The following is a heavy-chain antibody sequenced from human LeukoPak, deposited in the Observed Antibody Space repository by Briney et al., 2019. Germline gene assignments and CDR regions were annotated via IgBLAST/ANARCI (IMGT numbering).Heavy chain of an antibody. CDR3: AREYGPRLWFGEDDAFDI. D-gene: IGHD3-10*01. V-gene: IGHV3-30-3*01. CDR2: ISYDGSNK. Sequence: PGGSLRLSCAASGFTFSTFAIHWIRQAPGKGLEWVAVISYDGSNKYYADSVKGRFTISRDNSKNTLYLQMNSLRAEDTAVYYCAREYGPRLWFGEDDAFDIWGQGTMVTVSS. CDR1: GFTFSTFA. J-gene: IGHJ3*02.